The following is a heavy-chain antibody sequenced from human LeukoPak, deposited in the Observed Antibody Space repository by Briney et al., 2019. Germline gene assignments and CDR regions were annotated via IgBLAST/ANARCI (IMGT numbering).Heavy chain of an antibody. CDR1: DDSFSSHY. V-gene: IGHV4-59*11. CDR3: ARDLVTVTKGFDI. CDR2: ISCIGST. D-gene: IGHD4-17*01. J-gene: IGHJ3*02. Sequence: SETLSLTCAVSDDSFSSHYWTWIRQPPGKGLEWIGYISCIGSTNYNPSLKSRVTISIDTSKNQFSLKLSSVTAADTAVYYCARDLVTVTKGFDIWGQGTMVSVSS.